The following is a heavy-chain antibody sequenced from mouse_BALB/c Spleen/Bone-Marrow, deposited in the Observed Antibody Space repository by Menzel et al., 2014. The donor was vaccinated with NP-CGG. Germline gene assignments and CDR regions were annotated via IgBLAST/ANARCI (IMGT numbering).Heavy chain of an antibody. CDR1: GYAFTNYL. CDR3: ARGGHGSY. D-gene: IGHD2-2*01. V-gene: IGHV1-54*03. CDR2: INPGSGGT. J-gene: IGHJ2*01. Sequence: VQRVESGAELVRPGTSVKVSCKASGYAFTNYLIEWVKQRPGQGLEWIGVINPGSGGTNYNEKFKGKATLTADNSSNTAYMHLSSLTSDDSAVYFCARGGHGSYWGQGTTLTVSS.